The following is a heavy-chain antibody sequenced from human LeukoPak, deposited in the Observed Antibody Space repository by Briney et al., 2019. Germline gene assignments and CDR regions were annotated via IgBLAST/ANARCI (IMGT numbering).Heavy chain of an antibody. CDR3: ARGLVVATIRTHCSGGSCYGY. CDR1: GYTFTSYD. Sequence: ASVKVSCKASGYTFTSYDINWVRQATGQGLEWMGWMNPNSGNTGYAQKFQGRVTMTRNTSISTAYTELSSLRSEDTAVYYCARGLVVATIRTHCSGGSCYGYWGQGTLVTVSS. CDR2: MNPNSGNT. V-gene: IGHV1-8*01. J-gene: IGHJ4*02. D-gene: IGHD2-15*01.